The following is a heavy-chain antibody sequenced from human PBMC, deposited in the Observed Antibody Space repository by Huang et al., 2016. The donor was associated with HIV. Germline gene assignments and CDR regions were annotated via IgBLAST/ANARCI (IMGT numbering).Heavy chain of an antibody. CDR2: ISYDGSSK. D-gene: IGHD3-22*01. CDR3: TKGHYYDTNGYVAFDI. V-gene: IGHV3-30*18. CDR1: RFTFSKFA. J-gene: IGHJ3*02. Sequence: QVQLVESGGGVVRPGRSLRLSCAASRFTFSKFAMHWVRRAPGKGLEWMAVISYDGSSKHYADAVTGRLTISRDNSNNTLYLQMNSLTVEDTAVYYCTKGHYYDTNGYVAFDIWGQGTMVTVSS.